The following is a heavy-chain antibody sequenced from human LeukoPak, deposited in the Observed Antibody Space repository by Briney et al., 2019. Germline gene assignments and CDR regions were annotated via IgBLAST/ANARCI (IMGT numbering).Heavy chain of an antibody. CDR1: GYTFTGYY. D-gene: IGHD6-6*01. CDR2: INPNSGGT. Sequence: ASVKVSCKASGYTFTGYYMHWVRQAPGQGLEWMGRINPNSGGTNYAQKFQGRVTMTRDTSISTAYMELSRLRSDDTAVYYCARDQSSSFVPLDYWGQGTLVTVSS. V-gene: IGHV1-2*06. J-gene: IGHJ4*02. CDR3: ARDQSSSFVPLDY.